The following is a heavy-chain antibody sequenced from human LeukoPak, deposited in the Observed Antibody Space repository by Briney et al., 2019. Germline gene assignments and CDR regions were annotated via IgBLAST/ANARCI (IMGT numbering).Heavy chain of an antibody. J-gene: IGHJ4*02. V-gene: IGHV3-33*01. CDR1: GFTFSSYG. D-gene: IGHD2-2*01. Sequence: SGFTFSSYGMHWVRQAPGKGLEWVAVIWYDGSNKYYADSVKGRFTISRDNSKNTLYLQMNSLRAEDTAVYYCARDLLTAMPFDYWGQGTLVTVSS. CDR2: IWYDGSNK. CDR3: ARDLLTAMPFDY.